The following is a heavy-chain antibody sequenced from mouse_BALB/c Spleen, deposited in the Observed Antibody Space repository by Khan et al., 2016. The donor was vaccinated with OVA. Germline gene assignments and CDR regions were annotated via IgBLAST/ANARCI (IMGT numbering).Heavy chain of an antibody. D-gene: IGHD2-14*01. CDR2: INTHSGVP. Sequence: QIQLVQSGPELKKPGETVRISCKASGYTFTTAGIQWVQQMPGKGLKWIGWINTHSGVPKYAEDFKGRFAFSLEISVNTAYLQITTLKNEDTATYFCARGVAAYYRNDGSAMEYWGQGTSVTVSS. CDR1: GYTFTTAG. V-gene: IGHV9-4*02. J-gene: IGHJ4*01. CDR3: ARGVAAYYRNDGSAMEY.